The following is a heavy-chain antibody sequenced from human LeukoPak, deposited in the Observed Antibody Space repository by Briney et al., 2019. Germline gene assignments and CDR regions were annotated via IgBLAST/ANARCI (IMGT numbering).Heavy chain of an antibody. Sequence: GESLKISCKVSGYSLTNNWIGWVRPVPGKGLEWMGLIYPGDSDTRYSPSFQGQVTISADKSISTAYLQWSSLKASDTAMYYCARLPSISSGYFWYFDYWGQGTLVTVSS. CDR3: ARLPSISSGYFWYFDY. J-gene: IGHJ4*02. D-gene: IGHD3-22*01. CDR1: GYSLTNNW. CDR2: IYPGDSDT. V-gene: IGHV5-51*01.